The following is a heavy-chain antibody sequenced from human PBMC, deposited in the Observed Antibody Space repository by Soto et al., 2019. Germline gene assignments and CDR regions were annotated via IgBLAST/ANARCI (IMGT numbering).Heavy chain of an antibody. CDR1: GYIFVNYG. CDR3: ATVDNFVTPPHHVF. D-gene: IGHD3-16*02. Sequence: QVQLVQSGDEVRKPGSSVKVSCKASGYIFVNYGIAWVRQAPGQGLEWMGWISPYSGNTHYASKVQGRLPKTTDTSTSPAYMDLGSLTPYDTAVYYCATVDNFVTPPHHVFRGLGTTVTVSS. J-gene: IGHJ6*01. CDR2: ISPYSGNT. V-gene: IGHV1-18*01.